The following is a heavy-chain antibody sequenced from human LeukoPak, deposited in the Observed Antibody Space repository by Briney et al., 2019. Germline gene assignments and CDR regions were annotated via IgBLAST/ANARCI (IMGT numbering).Heavy chain of an antibody. V-gene: IGHV1-2*02. Sequence: ASVKVSCKASGYTFTGYYMHWVRQAPGQGLEWMGWINPNSGGTNYAQKFQGRVTITRDTSISTAYMELSRLRSDDTAVYYCARDRYYDSSGYYFDYWGQGTLVTVSS. CDR2: INPNSGGT. CDR1: GYTFTGYY. J-gene: IGHJ4*02. CDR3: ARDRYYDSSGYYFDY. D-gene: IGHD3-22*01.